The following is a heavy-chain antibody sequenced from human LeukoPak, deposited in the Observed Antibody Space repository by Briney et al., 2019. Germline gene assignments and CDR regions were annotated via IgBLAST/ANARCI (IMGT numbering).Heavy chain of an antibody. Sequence: RGGSLRLSCAASGFAVINNYMSWVRQAPGKGLEWVSIIYSGVGTDYTDSVKGRFTISRDNSKNTLYLQMNSLRAEDTAVYYCARVAAAGPFDYWGQGTLVTVSS. CDR2: IYSGVGT. CDR1: GFAVINNY. D-gene: IGHD6-13*01. V-gene: IGHV3-53*01. J-gene: IGHJ4*02. CDR3: ARVAAAGPFDY.